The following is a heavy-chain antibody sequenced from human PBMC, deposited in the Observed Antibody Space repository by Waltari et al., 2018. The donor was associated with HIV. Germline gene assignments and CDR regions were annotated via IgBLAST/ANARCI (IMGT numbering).Heavy chain of an antibody. Sequence: QVQLVQSGAAGKTPGASGNASCKASAYTLTVYQIPWMRHAPGQGLEWMGGVNPNTGATNYAQKCQGGVAMTKYSSFITAYMELSSLRSDDTAVYYCAREGRASSGRDAFDIWGQATMVTVS. CDR2: VNPNTGAT. CDR3: AREGRASSGRDAFDI. D-gene: IGHD6-19*01. J-gene: IGHJ3*02. V-gene: IGHV1-2*02. CDR1: AYTLTVYQ.